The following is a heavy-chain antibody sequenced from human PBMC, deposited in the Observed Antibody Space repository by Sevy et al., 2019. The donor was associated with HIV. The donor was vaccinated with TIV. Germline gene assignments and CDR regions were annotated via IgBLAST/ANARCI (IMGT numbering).Heavy chain of an antibody. CDR1: GYTFTGYY. CDR3: ARDYFVVVVAATGNRFDY. D-gene: IGHD2-15*01. J-gene: IGHJ4*02. V-gene: IGHV1-2*02. Sequence: ASVKVSCKASGYTFTGYYMYWVRQAPGQGLEWMGWINPNSGGTNYAQKFQGRVTMTRDTSISTAYMELSRLRSDDTAVYYSARDYFVVVVAATGNRFDYWGQGTLVTVSS. CDR2: INPNSGGT.